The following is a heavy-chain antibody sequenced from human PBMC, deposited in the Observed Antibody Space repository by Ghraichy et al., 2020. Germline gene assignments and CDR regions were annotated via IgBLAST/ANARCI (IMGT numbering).Heavy chain of an antibody. CDR2: ISGSGGST. D-gene: IGHD3-22*01. CDR1: GFTFSSYA. V-gene: IGHV3-23*01. CDR3: AKDQNYDSSGYYYDKVHYYYYGMDV. J-gene: IGHJ6*02. Sequence: GGSLRLSCAASGFTFSSYAMSWVRQAPGKGLEWVSAISGSGGSTYYADSVKGRFTISRDNSKNTLYLQMNSLRAEDTAVYYCAKDQNYDSSGYYYDKVHYYYYGMDVWGQGTTVTVSS.